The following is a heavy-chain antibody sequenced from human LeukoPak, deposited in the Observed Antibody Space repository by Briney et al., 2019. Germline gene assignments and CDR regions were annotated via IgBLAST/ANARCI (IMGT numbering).Heavy chain of an antibody. CDR2: IIPIFGTA. CDR1: GGTFSSYT. V-gene: IGHV1-69*06. CDR3: ATSGYSSGRYGY. Sequence: ASVKVSCKASGGTFSSYTISWVRHAPGQGLEWMGGIIPIFGTANYAQKFQGRVTITADKSTSTAYMELSGLRSEDTAVYYCATSGYSSGRYGYWGQGTLVTVSS. J-gene: IGHJ4*02. D-gene: IGHD6-19*01.